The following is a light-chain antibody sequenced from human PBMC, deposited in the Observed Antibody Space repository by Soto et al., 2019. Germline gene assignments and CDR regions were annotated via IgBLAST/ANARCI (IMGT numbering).Light chain of an antibody. V-gene: IGKV3-20*01. CDR1: QSVSSSY. J-gene: IGKJ4*01. CDR2: GAS. CDR3: QQYDPSPLT. Sequence: EIVLTQSPCTLSFSPGERATLSCRARQSVSSSYLAWYQQKPGQAPRLLIYGASSMATGTPDRFSGSGAGTDFTRTISRLEPEDFAVYYCQQYDPSPLTFGGGTKVEIK.